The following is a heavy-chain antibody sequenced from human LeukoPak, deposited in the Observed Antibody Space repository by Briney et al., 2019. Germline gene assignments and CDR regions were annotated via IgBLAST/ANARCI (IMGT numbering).Heavy chain of an antibody. CDR3: ARAYYYDISGPISAFDL. Sequence: VASVKVSCKASGYTFTGYYIHWVRQAPGQGLELLGWINPHSGDTKYEQKFQGRVTMTRDTSITTAYMQLNSLTSDDTALYYCARAYYYDISGPISAFDLWGQGTMVTVSS. V-gene: IGHV1-2*02. CDR1: GYTFTGYY. D-gene: IGHD3-22*01. J-gene: IGHJ3*01. CDR2: INPHSGDT.